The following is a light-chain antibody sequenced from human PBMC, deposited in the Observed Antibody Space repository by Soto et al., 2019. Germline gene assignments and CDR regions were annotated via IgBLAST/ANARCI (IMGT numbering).Light chain of an antibody. Sequence: EIVLTQSPGTLSLSPGERATLSCRASQSVSSSYLAWYQQKPGQAPRLLIYGASSSATGIPDRFSGSWSGTDFTLTISRLEPEDSVVYYCQQYGSSPGTFGQGTKVEIK. CDR1: QSVSSSY. CDR2: GAS. CDR3: QQYGSSPGT. J-gene: IGKJ1*01. V-gene: IGKV3-20*01.